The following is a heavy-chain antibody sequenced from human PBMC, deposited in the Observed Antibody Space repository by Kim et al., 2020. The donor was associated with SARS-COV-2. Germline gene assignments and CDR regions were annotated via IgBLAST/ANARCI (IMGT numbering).Heavy chain of an antibody. CDR3: ARTSGVGGSFFFDY. Sequence: GGSLRLSCAASGFTFSSYEMNWVRQAPGKGLEWVSYISSSGSTIYYADSVKGRFTISRDNAKNSLYLQMNSLRAEDTAVYYCARTSGVGGSFFFDYWGQGTLVTVSS. CDR1: GFTFSSYE. CDR2: ISSSGSTI. D-gene: IGHD3-10*01. J-gene: IGHJ4*02. V-gene: IGHV3-48*03.